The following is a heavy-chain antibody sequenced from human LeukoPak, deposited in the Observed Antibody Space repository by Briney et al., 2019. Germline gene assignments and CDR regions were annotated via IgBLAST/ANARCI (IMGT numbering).Heavy chain of an antibody. CDR2: ISYDGSNK. CDR1: GFTFSSYA. Sequence: GGSLRLSCAASGFTFSSYAMHWVRQAPGKGLEWVAVISYDGSNKYYADSVKGRFTISRDNSKNTLYLQMNSLRAEDTAVYYCAKKASTRYCSGGSCYTRGSLPSKTISPLRGQGTLVTVSS. V-gene: IGHV3-30*04. J-gene: IGHJ4*02. CDR3: AKKASTRYCSGGSCYTRGSLPSKTISPL. D-gene: IGHD2-15*01.